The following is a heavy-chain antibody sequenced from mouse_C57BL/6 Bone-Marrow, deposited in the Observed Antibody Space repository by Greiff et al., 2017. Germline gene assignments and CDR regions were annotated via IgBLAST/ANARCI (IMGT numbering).Heavy chain of an antibody. Sequence: QVQLQQPGAELVKPGASVKLSCKASGYTFTSYWMHWVKQRPGQGLEWIGMIRPNSGSTNYNEKFKSKATLTVDKSSSTAYMQLSSLTSEDSAVYYCASMVTTYFDYWGQGTTLTVSS. CDR1: GYTFTSYW. CDR2: IRPNSGST. V-gene: IGHV1-64*01. J-gene: IGHJ2*01. D-gene: IGHD2-2*01. CDR3: ASMVTTYFDY.